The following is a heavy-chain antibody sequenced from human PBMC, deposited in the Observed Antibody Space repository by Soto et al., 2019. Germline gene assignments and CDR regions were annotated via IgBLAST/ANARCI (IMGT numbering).Heavy chain of an antibody. CDR1: GFTFSSYW. Sequence: GGSLRLSCAASGFTFSSYWIHWVRQAPGKGLVWVSRINSDGSSTSYADSVKGRFTISRDNAKNTLYLQMNSLRAEDTAVYYCARDSSWAHWYFDLWGRGTLVTVSS. V-gene: IGHV3-74*01. D-gene: IGHD6-13*01. CDR3: ARDSSWAHWYFDL. CDR2: INSDGSST. J-gene: IGHJ2*01.